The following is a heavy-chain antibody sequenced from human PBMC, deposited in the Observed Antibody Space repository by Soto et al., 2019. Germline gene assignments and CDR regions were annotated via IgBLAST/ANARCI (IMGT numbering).Heavy chain of an antibody. V-gene: IGHV3-9*01. CDR2: ITWNSRVL. D-gene: IGHD3-3*01. CDR3: AKGRYDFWSPYYFDS. CDR1: VLNFDGFA. J-gene: IGHJ4*02. Sequence: GGSLLVSCVCTVLNFDGFAMPWVRQAPGKGLEWVSGITWNSRVLAYADSVKGRFTISRDNARNSLYLQMDSLRDEDTALYYCAKGRYDFWSPYYFDSWGQGTMVTVSS.